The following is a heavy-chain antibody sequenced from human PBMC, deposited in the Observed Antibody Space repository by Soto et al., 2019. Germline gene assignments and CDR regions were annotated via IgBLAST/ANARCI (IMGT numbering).Heavy chain of an antibody. CDR1: GFSISTYY. Sequence: EVQLEETGGGLIQPGGSLRLSCEASGFSISTYYMSWVRQAPGKGLEWVSVIYSGDNTSYADSVRGRFTISRDISTNTVYRQIKSLRTDDTAVYYCARTSPAWSDFWSGQGWFDAWGQGLLVTISS. D-gene: IGHD3-3*01. CDR3: ARTSPAWSDFWSGQGWFDA. J-gene: IGHJ5*02. V-gene: IGHV3-53*02. CDR2: IYSGDNT.